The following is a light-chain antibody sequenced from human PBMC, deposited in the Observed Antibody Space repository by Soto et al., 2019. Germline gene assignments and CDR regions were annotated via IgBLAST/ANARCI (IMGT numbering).Light chain of an antibody. V-gene: IGKV1-39*01. Sequence: DIQMTQSPSSLSASVGDRVTITCRASQTISNFLNWYQQKPGIAPKLLIYAASSLHSGVPSRFSGSGSGTDFTLTISSLRPEDFATYYCQQSYSLPYTFGQGTELELK. CDR2: AAS. J-gene: IGKJ2*01. CDR3: QQSYSLPYT. CDR1: QTISNF.